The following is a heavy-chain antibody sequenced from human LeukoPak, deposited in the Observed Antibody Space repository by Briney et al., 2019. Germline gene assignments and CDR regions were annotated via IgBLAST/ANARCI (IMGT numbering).Heavy chain of an antibody. V-gene: IGHV3-7*01. CDR1: GFTFSNSW. J-gene: IGHJ4*02. CDR3: ARGRGTPDY. CDR2: INEDGRDR. D-gene: IGHD2-15*01. Sequence: GRSLRLSCAASGFTFSNSWMTWVRQAPGKGLEWVANINEDGRDRYYVDSVKGRFTISRYNAGNSLFLQMDRLRVEDTAVYYCARGRGTPDYWGQGTLVSVSS.